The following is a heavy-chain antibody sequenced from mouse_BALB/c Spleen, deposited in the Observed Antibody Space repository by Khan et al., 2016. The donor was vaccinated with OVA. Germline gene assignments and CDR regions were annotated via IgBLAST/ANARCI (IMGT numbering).Heavy chain of an antibody. Sequence: DLVKPGASGKLSCKASGYTFTSYWINWIKQSPGQGLEWIGHIAPGSSSSYYNQLFKGKATLTVDTSSTTAYLQLSSLSSEDSAVYFCAGAKYDGNTLYAMDYWGQGTSVTVSS. CDR3: AGAKYDGNTLYAMDY. J-gene: IGHJ4*01. CDR1: GYTFTSYW. V-gene: IGHV1S41*01. D-gene: IGHD2-3*01. CDR2: IAPGSSSS.